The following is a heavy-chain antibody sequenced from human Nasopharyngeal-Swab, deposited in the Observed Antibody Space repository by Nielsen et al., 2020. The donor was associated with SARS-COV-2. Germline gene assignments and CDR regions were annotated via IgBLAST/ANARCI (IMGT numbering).Heavy chain of an antibody. CDR3: ARVGGLWSAGFYYYYMDV. J-gene: IGHJ6*03. V-gene: IGHV4-59*01. Sequence: WFGQCPGKGLEWIGYIYYSGSTNYNPSLKSRVTISVDTSKNQFSLKLSSVTAADTAVYYCARVGGLWSAGFYYYYMDVWGKGTTVTVSS. CDR2: IYYSGST. D-gene: IGHD3-3*01.